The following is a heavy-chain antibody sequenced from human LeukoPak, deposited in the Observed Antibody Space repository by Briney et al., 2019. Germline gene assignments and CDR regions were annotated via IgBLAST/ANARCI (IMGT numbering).Heavy chain of an antibody. Sequence: PSETLSLTCTVSGGSISSYYWSWIRQPPGKGLEWIGYIYYSGSTNYNPSLKSRVTILVDTSKNQFSLQLSSVTAADTAVYYCARDDGAAAGKGFDYWGQGTLVTVSS. J-gene: IGHJ4*02. CDR3: ARDDGAAAGKGFDY. V-gene: IGHV4-59*01. D-gene: IGHD6-13*01. CDR2: IYYSGST. CDR1: GGSISSYY.